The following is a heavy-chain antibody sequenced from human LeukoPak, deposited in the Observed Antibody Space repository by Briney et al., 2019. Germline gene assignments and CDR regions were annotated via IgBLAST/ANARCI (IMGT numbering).Heavy chain of an antibody. Sequence: SVKVSCKTSGYTFTNYGISWVRQAPGQGLEWMGGIIPIFGTANYAQKFQGRVTITADESTSTAYMELSSLRSEDTAVYYCARDPSSGWYHAFDIWGQGTMVTVSS. J-gene: IGHJ3*02. D-gene: IGHD6-19*01. CDR2: IIPIFGTA. CDR1: GYTFTNYG. V-gene: IGHV1-69*13. CDR3: ARDPSSGWYHAFDI.